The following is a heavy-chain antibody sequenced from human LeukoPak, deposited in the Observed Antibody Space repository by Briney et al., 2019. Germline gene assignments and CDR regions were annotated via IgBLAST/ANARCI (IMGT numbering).Heavy chain of an antibody. CDR2: IYHSGST. Sequence: SSETLSLTCTVSGYSISSGYYWGWIRQPPGKGLEWIGSIYHSGSTYYNPSLKSRVTISVDTSKNQFSLKLSSVTAADTAVYYCARVRGDYGEDSYYYYMDVWGKGTTVTISS. CDR3: ARVRGDYGEDSYYYYMDV. CDR1: GYSISSGYY. D-gene: IGHD4-17*01. V-gene: IGHV4-38-2*02. J-gene: IGHJ6*03.